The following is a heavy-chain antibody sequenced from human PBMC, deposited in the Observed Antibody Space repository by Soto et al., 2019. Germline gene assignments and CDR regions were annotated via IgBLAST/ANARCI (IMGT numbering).Heavy chain of an antibody. CDR2: IWHDGSDT. CDR1: GFTFSSYG. CDR3: AREVGGHAGLQGLFDY. J-gene: IGHJ4*02. D-gene: IGHD6-25*01. V-gene: IGHV3-33*01. Sequence: QVQLVESGGGVVQPGRSLRLSCAASGFTFSSYGMHWVRQAPGQGLEWVAIIWHDGSDTSYADSVKGRFTISRDNSKNTRYLQMNSLRAEDTAVDYCAREVGGHAGLQGLFDYWGQGTLVTVSS.